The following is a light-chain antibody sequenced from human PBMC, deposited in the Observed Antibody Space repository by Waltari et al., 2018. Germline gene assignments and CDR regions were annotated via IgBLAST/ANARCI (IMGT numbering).Light chain of an antibody. CDR2: DHD. V-gene: IGLV1-51*01. Sequence: QSVLTQPPSVSAAPGQKVTISCSGSSSNIGNNFVSWYQQLPGTAPKLLIYDHDNRPSGIPDRFSGSKSGTSATLGITGLQTGDEADYYCGTWDSSLSAGVFGGGTKVTVL. J-gene: IGLJ2*01. CDR1: SSNIGNNF. CDR3: GTWDSSLSAGV.